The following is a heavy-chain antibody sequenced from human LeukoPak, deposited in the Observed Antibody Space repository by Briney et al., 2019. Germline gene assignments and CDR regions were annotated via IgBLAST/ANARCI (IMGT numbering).Heavy chain of an antibody. D-gene: IGHD3-16*01. CDR2: ISTDGGRT. CDR3: AGGRGSYGLWDT. CDR1: GFTFTDYW. J-gene: IGHJ5*02. V-gene: IGHV3-74*01. Sequence: GGSLRLSCEASGFTFTDYWMHWVRQRPGEGLVWVSHISTDGGRTNYADSVKGRFTTSRDNAKNTVFLRMSSLRAEDTAVYYCAGGRGSYGLWDTWGQGTLVSVSS.